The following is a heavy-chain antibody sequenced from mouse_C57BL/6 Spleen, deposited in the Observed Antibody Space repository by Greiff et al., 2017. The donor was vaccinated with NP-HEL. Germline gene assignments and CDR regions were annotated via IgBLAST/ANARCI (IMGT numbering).Heavy chain of an antibody. CDR3: ARGLYYYGRGWYFDV. J-gene: IGHJ1*03. CDR2: IYPGDGDT. V-gene: IGHV1-82*01. D-gene: IGHD1-1*01. Sequence: QVQLQQSGPELVKPGASVKISCKASGYAFRSSWMNWVKQRPGKGLEWIGRIYPGDGDTNYNGKFKGKATLTADKSSRTAYMQLSSLTSEDSAVYFCARGLYYYGRGWYFDVWGTGTTVTVSS. CDR1: GYAFRSSW.